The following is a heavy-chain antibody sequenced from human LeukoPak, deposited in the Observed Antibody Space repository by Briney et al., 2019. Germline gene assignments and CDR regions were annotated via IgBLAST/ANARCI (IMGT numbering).Heavy chain of an antibody. V-gene: IGHV4-39*01. Sequence: PSETLSLTCTVSGGSISSSSYYWGWIRQPPGKGLEWIGSIYYSGSTYYNPSLKSRVTISVDTSKNQFSLKLSSVTAADTAVYYCARVYSYDRMGVFDYWGQGTLVTVSS. CDR1: GGSISSSSYY. J-gene: IGHJ4*02. D-gene: IGHD3-22*01. CDR2: IYYSGST. CDR3: ARVYSYDRMGVFDY.